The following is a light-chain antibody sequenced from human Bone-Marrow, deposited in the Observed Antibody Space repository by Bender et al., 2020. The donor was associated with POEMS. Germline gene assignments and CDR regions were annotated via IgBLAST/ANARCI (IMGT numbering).Light chain of an antibody. V-gene: IGLV1-44*01. CDR3: TSYTSRTTLI. CDR2: NND. CDR1: TSNIGSNP. Sequence: QSVLTQPPSASGTPGQRVTISCSGSTSNIGSNPVNWLQQLPGTAPKLLIYNNDLRPSGVPDRFSGSKSGTSASLAISGLQTEDEADYYCTSYTSRTTLIFGGGTKVTVL. J-gene: IGLJ2*01.